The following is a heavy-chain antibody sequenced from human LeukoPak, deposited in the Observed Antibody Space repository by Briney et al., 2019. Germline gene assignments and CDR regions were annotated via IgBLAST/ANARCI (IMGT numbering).Heavy chain of an antibody. V-gene: IGHV3-64*01. D-gene: IGHD3-10*01. Sequence: GGSLRLSCAASGFTFSSYAMHWVRQAPGKGLEYVSAISSNGGSTYYANSVKGRFTISRDNSKNTLYLQMGSLRAEDMAVYYCARDLLWFGEFIGYRGQGTLVTVSS. CDR3: ARDLLWFGEFIGY. CDR1: GFTFSSYA. J-gene: IGHJ4*02. CDR2: ISSNGGST.